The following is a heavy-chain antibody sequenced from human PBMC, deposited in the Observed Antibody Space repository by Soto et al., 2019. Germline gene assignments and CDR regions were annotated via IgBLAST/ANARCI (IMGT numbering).Heavy chain of an antibody. CDR3: ARGQSGYYYAYYYYGMDV. CDR2: INHSGST. J-gene: IGHJ6*02. V-gene: IGHV4-34*01. CDR1: GGPFSGYY. Sequence: PSETLSLTCAVYGGPFSGYYWSWIRQPPGKGLEWIGEINHSGSTNYNPSLKSRVTISVDTSKNQFSLKLSSVTAADTAVYYCARGQSGYYYAYYYYGMDVWGQGTTVTVSS. D-gene: IGHD3-22*01.